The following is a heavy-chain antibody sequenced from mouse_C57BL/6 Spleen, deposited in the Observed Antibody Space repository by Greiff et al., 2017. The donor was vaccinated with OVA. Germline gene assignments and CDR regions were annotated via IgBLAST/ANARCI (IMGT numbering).Heavy chain of an antibody. CDR2: IYPSDSET. D-gene: IGHD2-2*01. CDR1: GYTFTSYW. CDR3: ARGMVTGLYVDY. J-gene: IGHJ2*01. Sequence: QVQLQQPGAELVRPGSSVKLSCKASGYTFTSYWMDWVKQRPGQGLEWIGNIYPSDSETHYNQKFKDKATLTVDKSSSTAYMQLSSLTSEDSAVYYCARGMVTGLYVDYWGQGTTLTVSS. V-gene: IGHV1-61*01.